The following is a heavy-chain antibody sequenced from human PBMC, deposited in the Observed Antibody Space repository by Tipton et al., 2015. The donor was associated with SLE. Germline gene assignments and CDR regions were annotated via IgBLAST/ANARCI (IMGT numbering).Heavy chain of an antibody. CDR3: ARTVDALYI. J-gene: IGHJ3*02. CDR2: AYTTGSP. D-gene: IGHD4-11*01. V-gene: IGHV4-61*02. Sequence: TLSLTCTVSGVSISSASYYWNWIRQPAGKGLEWIRRAYTTGSPYYNPSLESRVAISMDTSKNQFSLKLTAVTAADTAVYYCARTVDALYIWGQETMVTVSS. CDR1: GVSISSASYY.